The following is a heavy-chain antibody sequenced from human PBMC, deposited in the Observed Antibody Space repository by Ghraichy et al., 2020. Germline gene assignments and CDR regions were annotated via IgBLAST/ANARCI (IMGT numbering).Heavy chain of an antibody. V-gene: IGHV3-21*01. J-gene: IGHJ4*02. CDR3: ARTMITFGGVIGGFDY. Sequence: GGSLRLSCAASGFTFSSYSMNWVRQAPGTGLEWVSSISSSSSYIYYADSVKGRFTISRDNANNSLYLQMHSLRAEDTAVYYCARTMITFGGVIGGFDYWGQGTLVTVSS. D-gene: IGHD3-16*02. CDR1: GFTFSSYS. CDR2: ISSSSSYI.